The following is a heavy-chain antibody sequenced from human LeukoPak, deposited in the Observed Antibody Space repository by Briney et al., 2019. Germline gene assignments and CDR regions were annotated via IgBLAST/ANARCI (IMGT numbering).Heavy chain of an antibody. CDR1: GGSIISSSSY. D-gene: IGHD3-10*01. CDR3: ARVPYYYGSGSYSVWFDP. J-gene: IGHJ5*02. CDR2: IYYNGNT. V-gene: IGHV4-39*01. Sequence: PSETLSLTCTVSGGSIISSSSYWGWIRQPPKKGLEWIGAIYYNGNTYYNRSLRSRVTMSVDTSKSQFSLKLNSVTAADTAVYYCARVPYYYGSGSYSVWFDPWGQGTLVTVSS.